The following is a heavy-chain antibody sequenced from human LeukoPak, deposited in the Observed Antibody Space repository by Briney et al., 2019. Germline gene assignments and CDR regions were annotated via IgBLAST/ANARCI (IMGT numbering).Heavy chain of an antibody. J-gene: IGHJ6*03. CDR2: IRSKANSYAT. CDR3: TNKRTGYYYMDV. V-gene: IGHV3-73*01. CDR1: GFTFSSYG. Sequence: GGSLRLSCAVSGFTFSSYGMSWVRQAPGKGLEWVGRIRSKANSYATAYAASVKGRFTISRDDSKNTAYLQMNSLKTEDTAVYYCTNKRTGYYYMDVWGKGTTVTVSS. D-gene: IGHD7-27*01.